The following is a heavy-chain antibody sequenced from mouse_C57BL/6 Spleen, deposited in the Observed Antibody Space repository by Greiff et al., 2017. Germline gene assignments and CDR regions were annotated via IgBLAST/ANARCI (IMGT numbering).Heavy chain of an antibody. V-gene: IGHV1-4*01. CDR2: INPSRGYT. Sequence: QVQLQQSGAELARPGASVKMSCKASGYTFTSYTMHWVKQRPGQGLEWIGYINPSRGYTKYNQKFKDKATLTADKSSSTAYMQLSNLTSEDSAVYYCASSNYLDYWGQGTTLTVSS. CDR3: ASSNYLDY. CDR1: GYTFTSYT. J-gene: IGHJ2*01.